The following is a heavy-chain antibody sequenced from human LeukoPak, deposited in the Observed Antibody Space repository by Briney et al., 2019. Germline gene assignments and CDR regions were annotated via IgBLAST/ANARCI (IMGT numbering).Heavy chain of an antibody. J-gene: IGHJ4*02. D-gene: IGHD3-16*01. CDR2: ISSSSSYI. Sequence: GGSLRLSCVASGFDFNYYDMNWVRQAQGKGLEWVSSISSSSSYIYFADSTKGRFTISRDNANNSVFLQMSSLRPEDTAVYYCARRGGLSSGRGFDHWGQGTLVTVSS. V-gene: IGHV3-21*01. CDR1: GFDFNYYD. CDR3: ARRGGLSSGRGFDH.